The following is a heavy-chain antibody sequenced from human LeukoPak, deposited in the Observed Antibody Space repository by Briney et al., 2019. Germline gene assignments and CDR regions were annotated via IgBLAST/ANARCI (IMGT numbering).Heavy chain of an antibody. CDR3: AREGGFWRSSCYHYYMDV. D-gene: IGHD3-3*01. J-gene: IGHJ6*03. V-gene: IGHV4-61*02. Sequence: SETLSLTCTVAGGSISSGSYYWSWIRQPAGKGLEWIGRIYTSGSTNYNPSLKSRVTISVDTSKNQFSLKLSSVTAADTAVYYCAREGGFWRSSCYHYYMDVWGKGTTVTVSS. CDR1: GGSISSGSYY. CDR2: IYTSGST.